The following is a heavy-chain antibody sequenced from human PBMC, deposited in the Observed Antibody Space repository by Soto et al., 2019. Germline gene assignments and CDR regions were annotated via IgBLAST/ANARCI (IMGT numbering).Heavy chain of an antibody. CDR1: GGSIRSGDYY. CDR2: IYYSGST. J-gene: IGHJ4*02. Sequence: SETLSLTCTVSGGSIRSGDYYWSWIRQSPGKGLEWIGYIYYSGSTYYNPSLKSRVTISVDTSKNQFSLKLSSVTAADTAVYYCARGDSGYYDSSGYYSYWGQGTLVTVSS. D-gene: IGHD3-22*01. V-gene: IGHV4-30-4*01. CDR3: ARGDSGYYDSSGYYSY.